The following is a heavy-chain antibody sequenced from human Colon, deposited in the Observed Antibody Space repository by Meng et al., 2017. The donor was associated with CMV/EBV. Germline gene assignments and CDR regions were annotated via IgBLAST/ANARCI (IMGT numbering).Heavy chain of an antibody. D-gene: IGHD2-2*01. V-gene: IGHV1-18*01. Sequence: ASVKVSCKASDCTFTSYDINWVRQAPGQGREWMGWISTYNGNTKYAQHLQGRVTMTTDTFTSTAYMELRSLDFDDTAVYFCARAYCSGTNCSPDYWGQGTLVTVSS. CDR2: ISTYNGNT. J-gene: IGHJ4*02. CDR3: ARAYCSGTNCSPDY. CDR1: DCTFTSYD.